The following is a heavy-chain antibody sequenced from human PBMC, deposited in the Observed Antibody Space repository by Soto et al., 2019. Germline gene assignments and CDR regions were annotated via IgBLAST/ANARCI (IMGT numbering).Heavy chain of an antibody. CDR2: ISSNGGST. D-gene: IGHD2-15*01. J-gene: IGHJ3*02. CDR3: MKDPTDCSGGSGYSFAFDI. CDR1: GFTFSSYA. Sequence: GGSLRLSCSASGFTFSSYAMHWVRQAPGKGLEYVSAISSNGGSTYYAGSVKGRFTITRDNSKNTLYLQMSSLRAEDTAVYYCMKDPTDCSGGSGYSFAFDIWGQGTMVTVSS. V-gene: IGHV3-64D*09.